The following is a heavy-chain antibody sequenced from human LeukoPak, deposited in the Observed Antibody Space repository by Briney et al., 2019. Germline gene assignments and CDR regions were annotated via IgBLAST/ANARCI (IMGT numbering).Heavy chain of an antibody. V-gene: IGHV5-51*01. D-gene: IGHD5-24*01. J-gene: IGHJ3*02. CDR2: IYPGDSDT. Sequence: GESLKISCKGSGYSFTSYWISWVRQMPGRGLEWMGIIYPGDSDTRYSPSFQGQVTISADKSISTAYLQWSSLKASDTAMYYCARHRKRWLQKFDAFDIWGQGTMVTVSS. CDR1: GYSFTSYW. CDR3: ARHRKRWLQKFDAFDI.